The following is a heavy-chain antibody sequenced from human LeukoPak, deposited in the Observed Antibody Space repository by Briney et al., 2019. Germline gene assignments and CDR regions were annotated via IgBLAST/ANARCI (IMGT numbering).Heavy chain of an antibody. CDR2: INHSGST. Sequence: SETLSLTCAVYGGSFSGYYWSWIRQPPGKGLEWIGAINHSGSTNYNPSLKSRVTISVDTSKNQFSLKLSSVTAADTAVYYCARGSIIRRFIAARPVLGYWGQGTLVTVSS. J-gene: IGHJ4*02. CDR3: ARGSIIRRFIAARPVLGY. V-gene: IGHV4-34*01. CDR1: GGSFSGYY. D-gene: IGHD6-6*01.